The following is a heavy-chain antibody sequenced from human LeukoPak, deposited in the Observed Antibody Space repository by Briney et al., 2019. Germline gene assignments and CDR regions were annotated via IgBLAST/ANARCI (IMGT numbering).Heavy chain of an antibody. J-gene: IGHJ4*02. D-gene: IGHD1/OR15-1a*01. CDR2: INPDGSAE. V-gene: IGHV3-7*01. Sequence: GGSLRLSCVGSGFTFGTYWMAWVRQAPGKGLEWVANINPDGSAEYYMDSAKGRFTISRDNADNSLYLQMNNLRVEDTAIYYCSRDKQYRAQGILVTVSS. CDR3: SRDKQY. CDR1: GFTFGTYW.